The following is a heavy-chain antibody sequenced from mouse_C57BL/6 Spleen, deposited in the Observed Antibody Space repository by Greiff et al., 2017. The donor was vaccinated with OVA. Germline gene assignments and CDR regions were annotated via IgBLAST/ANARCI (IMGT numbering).Heavy chain of an antibody. J-gene: IGHJ2*01. V-gene: IGHV1-50*01. CDR3: ARRGITTVVAHFDY. D-gene: IGHD1-1*01. Sequence: QVQLQQPGAELVKPGASVKLSCKASGYTFTSYWMQWVKQRPGQGLEWIGEIDPSDSYTNYNQKFKGKATLTVDTSSSTAYMQLSSLTSEDAAVYYCARRGITTVVAHFDYWGQGTTLTVSS. CDR2: IDPSDSYT. CDR1: GYTFTSYW.